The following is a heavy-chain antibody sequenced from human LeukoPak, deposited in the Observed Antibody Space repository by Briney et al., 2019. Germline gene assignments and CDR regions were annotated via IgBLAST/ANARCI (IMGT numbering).Heavy chain of an antibody. D-gene: IGHD4-17*01. V-gene: IGHV1-2*06. Sequence: ASVKVSCKASGYTFTGYYMHWVRQAPGQGLEWMGRINPNSGGTNYAQKFQGRVTMTRDTSISTAYMELSRLRSDDTAVYYCARVRYGDSYYFDDWGQGTLVTVSS. CDR2: INPNSGGT. CDR1: GYTFTGYY. J-gene: IGHJ4*02. CDR3: ARVRYGDSYYFDD.